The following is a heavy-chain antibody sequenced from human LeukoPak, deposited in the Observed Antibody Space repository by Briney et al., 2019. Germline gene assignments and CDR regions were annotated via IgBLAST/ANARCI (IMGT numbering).Heavy chain of an antibody. D-gene: IGHD6-25*01. CDR3: ARGAYSSVDY. Sequence: PGGSLRLSCAASGFTFDDYAMHWVRQAPGKGLEWVSGISWNSGSIGYADSVKGRFTISRDNAKNSLYLQMNSLRAEDTALYYCARGAYSSVDYWGQGTLVTVSS. J-gene: IGHJ4*02. CDR1: GFTFDDYA. CDR2: ISWNSGSI. V-gene: IGHV3-9*01.